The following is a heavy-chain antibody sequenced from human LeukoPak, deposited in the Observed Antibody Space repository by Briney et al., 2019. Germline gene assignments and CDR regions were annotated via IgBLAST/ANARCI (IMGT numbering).Heavy chain of an antibody. V-gene: IGHV3-33*01. CDR1: GFTFSSYG. D-gene: IGHD3-22*01. CDR3: ARVPYNYYDSSGPTDYMDV. J-gene: IGHJ6*03. CDR2: IWYGGSNK. Sequence: PGGSLRLSCAASGFTFSSYGMHWVRRAPGKGLEWVAVIWYGGSNKYYAESVKGRFTISRDNSKNTLYLQMNSLRDEDTAAYYCARVPYNYYDSSGPTDYMDVWGKGTTVTVSS.